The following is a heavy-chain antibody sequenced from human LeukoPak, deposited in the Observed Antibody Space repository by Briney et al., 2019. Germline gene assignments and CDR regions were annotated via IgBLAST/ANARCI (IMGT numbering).Heavy chain of an antibody. Sequence: ASVKVSCKASGYTFTSYDINWVRQATGQGLGWMGWMNPNSGNTGYAQKFQGRVTITRNTSISTAYMELSSLRSEDTAVYYCARGAWKDYYDFWSGYSAYNWFDPWGQGTLVTVSS. CDR3: ARGAWKDYYDFWSGYSAYNWFDP. J-gene: IGHJ5*02. D-gene: IGHD3-3*01. CDR2: MNPNSGNT. V-gene: IGHV1-8*01. CDR1: GYTFTSYD.